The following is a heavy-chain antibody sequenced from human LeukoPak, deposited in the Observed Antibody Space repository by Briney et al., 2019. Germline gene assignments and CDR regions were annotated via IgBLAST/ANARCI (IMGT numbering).Heavy chain of an antibody. J-gene: IGHJ6*03. Sequence: SVKVSCKASGGTFSSYAISWVRQAPGQGLEWMGGIIPIFGTANYAQKFQGRVTITTDESTSTAYMELSSLRSEDTAVYYCARSPTDFWGGYRSEYYYYYYMDVWGKGTTVTVSS. CDR1: GGTFSSYA. CDR2: IIPIFGTA. V-gene: IGHV1-69*05. CDR3: ARSPTDFWGGYRSEYYYYYYMDV. D-gene: IGHD3-3*01.